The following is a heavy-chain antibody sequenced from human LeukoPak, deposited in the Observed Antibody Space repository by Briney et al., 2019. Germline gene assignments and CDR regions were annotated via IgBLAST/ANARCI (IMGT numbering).Heavy chain of an antibody. D-gene: IGHD6-19*01. J-gene: IGHJ3*02. CDR2: IYHDGST. CDR1: GGSISSNNW. V-gene: IGHV4-4*02. CDR3: ARCIAVAGSAFDI. Sequence: SETLSLTCAVSGGSISSNNWWIWVRQSPEKGLEWIGEIYHDGSTNYNPSLKSRVTISMDKSKNQLSLKLSSVTAADTAVYYCARCIAVAGSAFDIWGQGTMVTVSS.